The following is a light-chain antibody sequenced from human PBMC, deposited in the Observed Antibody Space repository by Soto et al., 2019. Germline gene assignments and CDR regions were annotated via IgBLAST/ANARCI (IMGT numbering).Light chain of an antibody. Sequence: EIVLTQSPGTLSLSPGERATLSCRASQSVSSSYLAWYQQKPGQAPRLLIYGASSRATGIPDRFSGSGSGTDFTLTISRLEPEDFAVYYCQQYDSSFTFGGGTKVEMK. V-gene: IGKV3-20*01. CDR3: QQYDSSFT. CDR2: GAS. CDR1: QSVSSSY. J-gene: IGKJ4*01.